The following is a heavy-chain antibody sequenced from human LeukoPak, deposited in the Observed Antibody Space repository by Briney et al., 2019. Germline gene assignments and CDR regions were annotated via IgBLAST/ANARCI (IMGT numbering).Heavy chain of an antibody. Sequence: SETLSLTCTVSGGSISSYYWSWIRQPPGKGLEWIGYIYYSGSTNYNPSLKCRVTISVDTSKNQFSLKLSSVTAADTAVYYCARESGLYYFDYWGQGTLVTVSS. D-gene: IGHD6-25*01. V-gene: IGHV4-59*01. CDR3: ARESGLYYFDY. J-gene: IGHJ4*02. CDR2: IYYSGST. CDR1: GGSISSYY.